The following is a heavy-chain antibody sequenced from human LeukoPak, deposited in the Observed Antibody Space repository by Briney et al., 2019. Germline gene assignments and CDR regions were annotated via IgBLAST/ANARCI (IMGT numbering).Heavy chain of an antibody. CDR2: IYYSGST. Sequence: SETLSLTCTVSRGSISSSSYYWGWIRQPPGKGLEWIGSIYYSGSTYYNPSLKSRVTISVDTSKNQFSLKLSSVTAADTAVYYCARHADYYGSGSFDYWGQGTLVTVSS. J-gene: IGHJ4*02. CDR1: RGSISSSSYY. CDR3: ARHADYYGSGSFDY. D-gene: IGHD3-10*01. V-gene: IGHV4-39*01.